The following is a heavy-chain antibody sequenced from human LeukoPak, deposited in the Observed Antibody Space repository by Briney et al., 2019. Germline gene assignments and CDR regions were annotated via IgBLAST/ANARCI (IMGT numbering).Heavy chain of an antibody. CDR3: AKEIFSGLLYIDY. D-gene: IGHD5-12*01. J-gene: IGHJ4*02. V-gene: IGHV3-23*01. Sequence: GGSLRLSCAASGFTFSSSSISWVRQAPGKGLEWVSAITDAVGSTHYADSVKGRFTISSDNSKNTVYLQMNSLRPEDMAVYYYAKEIFSGLLYIDYWGQGTLVTVSS. CDR1: GFTFSSSS. CDR2: ITDAVGST.